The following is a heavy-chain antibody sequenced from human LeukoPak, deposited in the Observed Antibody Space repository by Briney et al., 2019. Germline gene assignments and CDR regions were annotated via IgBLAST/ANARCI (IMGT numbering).Heavy chain of an antibody. D-gene: IGHD3-10*01. CDR2: ISWNSGSI. Sequence: GGSLRLSCAASGFTFDDYAMHWVRQAPGKGLEWVSGISWNSGSIGYADSVKGRFTISRDNAKNSLYLQMNSLRAEDTALYYCAKVRGPYGHYYYGMDVWGQGTTVTVSS. V-gene: IGHV3-9*01. J-gene: IGHJ6*02. CDR3: AKVRGPYGHYYYGMDV. CDR1: GFTFDDYA.